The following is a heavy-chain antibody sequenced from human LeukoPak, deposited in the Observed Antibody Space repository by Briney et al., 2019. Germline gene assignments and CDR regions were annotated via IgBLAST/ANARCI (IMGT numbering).Heavy chain of an antibody. J-gene: IGHJ5*02. CDR2: IYHSGST. Sequence: SQTLSLTCTVSGGSISSGGYYWSWIRQPPGKGLEWIGYIYHSGSTYYNPSLKSRVTISVDRSKNQSSLKLSSVTAADTAVYYCASGGGVGATDNWFDPWGQGTLVTVSS. CDR1: GGSISSGGYY. CDR3: ASGGGVGATDNWFDP. D-gene: IGHD1-26*01. V-gene: IGHV4-30-2*01.